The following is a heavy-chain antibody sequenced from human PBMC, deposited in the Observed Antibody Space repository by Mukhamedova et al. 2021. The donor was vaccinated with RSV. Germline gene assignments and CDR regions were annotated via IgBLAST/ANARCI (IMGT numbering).Heavy chain of an antibody. V-gene: IGHV1-2*02. CDR3: ARDTSGARFDY. CDR2: INPKSGDT. J-gene: IGHJ4*02. Sequence: GWINPKSGDTNYVQKFQDRVTMTRVTSISTAYMELWRLTFDDTAIYYCARDTSGARFDYWGQGTLVTVSS. D-gene: IGHD5-12*01.